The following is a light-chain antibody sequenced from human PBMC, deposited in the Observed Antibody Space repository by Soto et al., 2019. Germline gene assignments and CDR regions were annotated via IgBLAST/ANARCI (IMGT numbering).Light chain of an antibody. J-gene: IGKJ1*01. CDR3: QQDRSSRWT. Sequence: IVLTQSPGTLSLSPGERATLSCRASQSVSSSYLAWYQQKPGQAPRLLIYGASRRATGIPDRFSGSGSGTDFTLTITRVEPDDFAVYYCQQDRSSRWTFGQGTQGEIK. CDR1: QSVSSSY. CDR2: GAS. V-gene: IGKV3-20*01.